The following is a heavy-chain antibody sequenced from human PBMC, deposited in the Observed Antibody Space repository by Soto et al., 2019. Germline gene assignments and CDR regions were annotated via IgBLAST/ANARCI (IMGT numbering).Heavy chain of an antibody. J-gene: IGHJ4*02. V-gene: IGHV1-69*06. CDR3: AREPITIFGVVIHYYFDY. CDR2: IIPIFGTA. D-gene: IGHD3-3*01. CDR1: GGTFSSYA. Sequence: SVKVSCKASGGTFSSYAISWVRQAPGQGLEWMGGIIPIFGTANYAQKFQGRVTITADKSTSTAYMELSSLRSEDTAVYYCAREPITIFGVVIHYYFDYWGQGTLVTVPS.